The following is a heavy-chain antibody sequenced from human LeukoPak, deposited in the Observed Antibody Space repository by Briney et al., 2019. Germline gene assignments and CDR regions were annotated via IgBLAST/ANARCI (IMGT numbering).Heavy chain of an antibody. J-gene: IGHJ4*02. Sequence: GGSLRLSCAASGFTFSSYSMNWVHQAPGKGLEWVSSISSSSSYIYYADSVKGRFTISRDNAKNSLYLQMNSLRAEDTAVYYCARFVGQLVARGPLDYWGQGTLVTVSS. V-gene: IGHV3-21*01. CDR1: GFTFSSYS. CDR3: ARFVGQLVARGPLDY. D-gene: IGHD6-6*01. CDR2: ISSSSSYI.